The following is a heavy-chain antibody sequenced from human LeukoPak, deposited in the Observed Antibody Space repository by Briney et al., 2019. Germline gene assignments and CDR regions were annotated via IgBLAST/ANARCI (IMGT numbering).Heavy chain of an antibody. CDR2: IIPIFGTA. Sequence: SVKVSCKASGGTFSSYAISWVRQAPGQGLEWMGGIIPIFGTANYAQKFQGRVTITADESTSTAYMELRSLRSDDTAVYYCARTELPNAFDIWGQGTMVTVSS. J-gene: IGHJ3*02. D-gene: IGHD1-26*01. CDR3: ARTELPNAFDI. CDR1: GGTFSSYA. V-gene: IGHV1-69*13.